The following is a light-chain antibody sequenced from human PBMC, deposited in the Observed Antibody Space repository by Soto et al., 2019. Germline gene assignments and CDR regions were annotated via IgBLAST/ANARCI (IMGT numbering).Light chain of an antibody. CDR1: QSLSSN. CDR3: QQRSDWLT. Sequence: EIVMTQSPATLSVSPGERATLSCRASQSLSSNLAWYQQKPGQAPRLLIYGASTRATGIPARFSGSRSGTDFTLTISSLEPEDFAVYYCQQRSDWLTFGGGTRVEIK. V-gene: IGKV3-11*01. J-gene: IGKJ4*01. CDR2: GAS.